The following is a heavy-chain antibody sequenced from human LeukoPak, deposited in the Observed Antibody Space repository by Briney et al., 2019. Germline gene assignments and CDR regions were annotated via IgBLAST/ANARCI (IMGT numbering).Heavy chain of an antibody. D-gene: IGHD2/OR15-2a*01. CDR3: TTQKVGSSMLDY. CDR2: IRTKADTYAT. J-gene: IGHJ4*02. CDR1: GFTFSASP. V-gene: IGHV3-73*01. Sequence: GGSLRLSCAAPGFTFSASPMHWVRQASGKGLEWVGRIRTKADTYATAYDASVKGRFTISRDDSKNTAYLQMNSLKTEDTAVYYCTTQKVGSSMLDYWGQGTLVTVSS.